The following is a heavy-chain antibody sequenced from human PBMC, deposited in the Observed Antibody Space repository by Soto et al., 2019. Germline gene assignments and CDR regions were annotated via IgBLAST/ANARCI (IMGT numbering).Heavy chain of an antibody. Sequence: GASVKVSCKASGYTFTNYDINWVRQAPGQGLEWMGWINPNSGGTDYAQKFQGRVTMTRDTSISTAYMELSRLRSDDTAVYYCATTAWIQLWAVFTDAFDIWGQGTMVTVSS. CDR3: ATTAWIQLWAVFTDAFDI. J-gene: IGHJ3*02. D-gene: IGHD5-18*01. CDR1: GYTFTNYD. CDR2: INPNSGGT. V-gene: IGHV1-2*02.